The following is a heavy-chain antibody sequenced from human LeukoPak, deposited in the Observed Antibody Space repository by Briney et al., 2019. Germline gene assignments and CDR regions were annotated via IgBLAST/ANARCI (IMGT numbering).Heavy chain of an antibody. J-gene: IGHJ6*02. CDR1: GYTFTSYG. V-gene: IGHV1-18*01. Sequence: EASVKVSCKASGYTFTSYGISWARQAPGQGLEWMGWFSAYNGNTNYAQKLQGRVTMTTDTSTSTAYMELRSLRSDDTAVYYCARSTDPPPLGYYGMDVWGQGTTVTVSS. CDR3: ARSTDPPPLGYYGMDV. CDR2: FSAYNGNT. D-gene: IGHD7-27*01.